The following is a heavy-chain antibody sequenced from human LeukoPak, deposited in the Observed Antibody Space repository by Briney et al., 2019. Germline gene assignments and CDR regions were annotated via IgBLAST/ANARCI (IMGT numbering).Heavy chain of an antibody. D-gene: IGHD3-3*01. Sequence: GGSLRLSCAASGFTFSSYAMSWVRQAPGKGLGWVSAISGSGGSTYYADSVKGRFTISRDNSKNTLYLQMNSLRAEDTAVYYCAKDRDVTIFGVVIIGGYFDYWGQGTLVTVSS. CDR1: GFTFSSYA. J-gene: IGHJ4*02. V-gene: IGHV3-23*01. CDR3: AKDRDVTIFGVVIIGGYFDY. CDR2: ISGSGGST.